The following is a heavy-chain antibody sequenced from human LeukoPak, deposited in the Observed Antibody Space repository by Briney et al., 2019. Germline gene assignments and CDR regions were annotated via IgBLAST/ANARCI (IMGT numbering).Heavy chain of an antibody. V-gene: IGHV3-48*01. J-gene: IGHJ5*02. CDR1: GFTFSSYS. D-gene: IGHD3-3*01. CDR2: ISSSSSTI. CDR3: AKDRNYDFWSGNWFDP. Sequence: PGGSLRLSCAASGFTFSSYSMNWVRQAPGKGLEWVSYISSSSSTIYYADSVKGRFTISRDNYLQMNSLRAEDTAVYYCAKDRNYDFWSGNWFDPWGQGTLVTVSS.